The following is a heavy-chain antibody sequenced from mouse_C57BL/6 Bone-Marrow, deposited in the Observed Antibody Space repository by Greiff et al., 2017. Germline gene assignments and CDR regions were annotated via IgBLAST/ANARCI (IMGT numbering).Heavy chain of an antibody. CDR2: IDPSDSYT. J-gene: IGHJ2*01. V-gene: IGHV1-69*01. CDR1: GYTFTSYW. CDR3: AREGTTGYDYDLDY. Sequence: QVQLQQPGAELVMPGASVKLSCKASGYTFTSYWMHWVKQRPGQGLEWIGEIDPSDSYTKYNQKFKGKSTLTVDKSSSTAYMQLSSLTSEDSAVYYCAREGTTGYDYDLDYWGQGTTLTVSS. D-gene: IGHD2-4*01.